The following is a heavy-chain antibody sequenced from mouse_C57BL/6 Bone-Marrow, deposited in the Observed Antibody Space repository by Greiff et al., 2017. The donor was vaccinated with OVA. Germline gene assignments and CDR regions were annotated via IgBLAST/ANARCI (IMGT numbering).Heavy chain of an antibody. CDR1: GFTFNTYA. V-gene: IGHV10-3*01. D-gene: IGHD2-1*01. J-gene: IGHJ2*01. CDR3: VREDRGNYVEYYCDY. CDR2: IRSKSSNYAT. Sequence: EVQLVESGGGLVQPKGSLKLSCAASGFTFNTYAMHWVRQAPGKGLEWVARIRSKSSNYATYYADSVKDRFTISRDDSQSMLYLQMNNLNTEDTAMYYCVREDRGNYVEYYCDYWGQGTTLTVSS.